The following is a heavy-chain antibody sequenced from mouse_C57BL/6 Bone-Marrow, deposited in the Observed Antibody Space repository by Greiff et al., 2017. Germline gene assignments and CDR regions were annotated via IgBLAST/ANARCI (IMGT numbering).Heavy chain of an antibody. CDR2: IDPENGDT. D-gene: IGHD1-1*01. V-gene: IGHV14-4*01. CDR3: TTWGYYGSSPWFAY. Sequence: VHVKQSGAELVRPGASVKLSCTASGFNIKDDYMHWVKQRPEQGLEWIGWIDPENGDTEYASKFQGKATITADTSSNTAYLQLSSLTSEDTAVYYCTTWGYYGSSPWFAYWGQGTLVTVSA. CDR1: GFNIKDDY. J-gene: IGHJ3*01.